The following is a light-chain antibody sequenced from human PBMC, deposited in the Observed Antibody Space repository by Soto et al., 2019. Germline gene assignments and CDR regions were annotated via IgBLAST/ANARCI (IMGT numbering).Light chain of an antibody. CDR2: GAS. CDR1: QSVRSK. V-gene: IGKV3-15*01. J-gene: IGKJ5*01. CDR3: QQRSNWPT. Sequence: EIVMTQSPATLSVSPGERATLSCRASQSVRSKLAWYQQKPGQAPRLLIYGASTRATGIPARFSGSGSGTDFTLTISSLEPEDFAVYFCQQRSNWPTFGQGTRLEIK.